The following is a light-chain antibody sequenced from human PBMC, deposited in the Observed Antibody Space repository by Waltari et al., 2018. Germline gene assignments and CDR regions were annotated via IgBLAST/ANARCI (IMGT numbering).Light chain of an antibody. CDR3: CSYAGLGIYV. Sequence: QSGLTQPASVSGSPGQSITISCTGTSSDVGNYNLVSWYQQYPGKTPKPMVYEFTRRSSGVSDRFSGSKSGNTASLTIYGLQSEDEADYYCCSYAGLGIYVFGTGTKVTVL. V-gene: IGLV2-23*02. CDR1: SSDVGNYNL. CDR2: EFT. J-gene: IGLJ1*01.